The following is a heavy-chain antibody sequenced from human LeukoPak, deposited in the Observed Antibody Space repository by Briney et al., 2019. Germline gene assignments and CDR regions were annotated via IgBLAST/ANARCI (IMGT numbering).Heavy chain of an antibody. Sequence: GGSLRLSCAASGFTFSSYGMHWVRQAPGKGLEWVAFIRYDGSNKYYADSVKGRFTISRDNSKNTLYLQMNSLRAEDTAVYYCARGRGSLYSGYGGHDYWGQGTLVTVSS. D-gene: IGHD5-12*01. CDR3: ARGRGSLYSGYGGHDY. CDR1: GFTFSSYG. J-gene: IGHJ4*02. V-gene: IGHV3-30*02. CDR2: IRYDGSNK.